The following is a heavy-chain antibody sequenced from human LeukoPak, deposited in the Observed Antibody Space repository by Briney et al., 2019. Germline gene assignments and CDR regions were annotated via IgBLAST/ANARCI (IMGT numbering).Heavy chain of an antibody. CDR2: IYYSGST. D-gene: IGHD3-16*01. Sequence: SETLSLTCTVSGGSISSYYWSWTRQPSGKGLEWIGFIYYSGSTNYNPSLKSRVTISVDTSKNQISLNLSSVTATDTAVYYCSRRGFMDVWGKGTTVTVSS. J-gene: IGHJ6*03. CDR3: SRRGFMDV. V-gene: IGHV4-59*08. CDR1: GGSISSYY.